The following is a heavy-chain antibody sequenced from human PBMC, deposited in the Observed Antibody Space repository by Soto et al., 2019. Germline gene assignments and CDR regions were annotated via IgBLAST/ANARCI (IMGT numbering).Heavy chain of an antibody. Sequence: SETLSLTCTVSCDYLISYYWTCILQPPGKELEWIGYVYYIGNTNYHPSLKSRVTISVDTSKNQFSLKLSSVTAADTAVYYCARETITMVRGVIENWFDPWGQGTLVTVSS. J-gene: IGHJ5*02. V-gene: IGHV4-59*12. CDR1: CDYLISYY. CDR2: VYYIGNT. D-gene: IGHD3-10*01. CDR3: ARETITMVRGVIENWFDP.